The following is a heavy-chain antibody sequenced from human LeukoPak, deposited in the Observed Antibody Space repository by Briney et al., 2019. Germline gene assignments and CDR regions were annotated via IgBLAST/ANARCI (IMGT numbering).Heavy chain of an antibody. CDR1: GGTFSSYA. D-gene: IGHD3-10*01. CDR2: IIPIFGTA. Sequence: VKVSCKASGGTFSSYAISWMRQAPGQGLEWMGGIIPIFGTANYAQKFQGRVTITADESTSTAYMELSSLRSEDTAVYYCAREEGETMVRGVIGNYYYYYMDVWGKGTTVTVSS. J-gene: IGHJ6*03. V-gene: IGHV1-69*13. CDR3: AREEGETMVRGVIGNYYYYYMDV.